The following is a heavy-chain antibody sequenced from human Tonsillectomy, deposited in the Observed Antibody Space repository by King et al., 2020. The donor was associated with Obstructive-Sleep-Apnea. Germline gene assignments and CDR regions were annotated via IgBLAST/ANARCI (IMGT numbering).Heavy chain of an antibody. CDR2: ISWDGDRT. D-gene: IGHD1/OR15-1a*01. J-gene: IGHJ6*02. CDR3: AKSRISDDKRNRDYYYGTDV. V-gene: IGHV3-43*01. Sequence: VQLVESGGVVVQPGGSLRLSCAASGFTFDDYSMHWARQAPGKGLEWVSFISWDGDRTYYADSVKGRFTISRDNSRNSLYLQMNSLRTEDSALYYCAKSRISDDKRNRDYYYGTDVWGQGTTVTVSS. CDR1: GFTFDDYS.